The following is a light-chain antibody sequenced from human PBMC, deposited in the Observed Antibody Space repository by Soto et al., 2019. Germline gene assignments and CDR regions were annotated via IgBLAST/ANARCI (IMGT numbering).Light chain of an antibody. V-gene: IGLV2-14*01. Sequence: QSVLRHPGSVCRSPGHSITISCTGTGSDIGYFNYVSWYQQQPGKAPKLMIYEVDNRPSGVSIRFSGSKSGSTASLTISGLQAEEEADYYCKSYAVGGNYVFGTGTKVTVL. CDR1: GSDIGYFNY. J-gene: IGLJ1*01. CDR3: KSYAVGGNYV. CDR2: EVD.